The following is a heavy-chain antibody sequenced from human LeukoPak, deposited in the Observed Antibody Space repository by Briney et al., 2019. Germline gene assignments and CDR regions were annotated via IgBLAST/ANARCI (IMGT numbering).Heavy chain of an antibody. CDR3: ARESAMVRVPFDN. D-gene: IGHD4-23*01. CDR2: INTDGSAT. Sequence: GGSLRLSCTVSGFTFNKYWMHWVRQAPGKGLVWVSLINTDGSATNYADFVKGRITISRDNARNTLYLQMNSLRVEDTARYYCARESAMVRVPFDNWGQGTLVTVSS. CDR1: GFTFNKYW. V-gene: IGHV3-74*01. J-gene: IGHJ4*02.